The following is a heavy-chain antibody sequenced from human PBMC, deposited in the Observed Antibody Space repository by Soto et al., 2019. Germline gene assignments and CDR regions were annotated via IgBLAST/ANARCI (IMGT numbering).Heavy chain of an antibody. CDR1: GHSVSSNSAA. CDR2: TYYRSKRYN. CDR3: ARDYAGNLSAFDI. D-gene: IGHD1-1*01. Sequence: SQTLSLTWAISGHSVSSNSAAWNWISQAPSRGLEWVGRTYYRSKRYNDYAVSVKRRITINPDTSKHQFSLQLISVPPENTAVYYCARDYAGNLSAFDIWGQGTMLTVSS. J-gene: IGHJ3*02. V-gene: IGHV6-1*01.